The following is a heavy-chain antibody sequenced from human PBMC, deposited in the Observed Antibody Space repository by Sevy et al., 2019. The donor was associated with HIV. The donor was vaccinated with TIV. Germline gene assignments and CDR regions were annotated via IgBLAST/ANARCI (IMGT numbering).Heavy chain of an antibody. J-gene: IGHJ6*02. CDR1: GYTFSNYY. Sequence: ASVKVSCKASGYTFSNYYMDWVRQAPGQGLEWMGRVNPNSGGTNYAQKFQGRVTMTRDTSIRTAYMELTRLRSDATAVYYCARERITMVEGVFITTYYHYGMDVWGQGTTVTVSS. D-gene: IGHD3-10*01. CDR2: VNPNSGGT. V-gene: IGHV1-2*06. CDR3: ARERITMVEGVFITTYYHYGMDV.